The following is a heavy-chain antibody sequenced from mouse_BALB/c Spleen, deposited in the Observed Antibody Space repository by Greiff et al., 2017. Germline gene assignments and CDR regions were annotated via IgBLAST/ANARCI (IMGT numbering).Heavy chain of an antibody. CDR3: ARGPVSYYFDY. CDR2: ISYSGST. V-gene: IGHV3-2*02. D-gene: IGHD1-1*01. Sequence: EVQLQQSGPGLVKPSQSLSLTCTVTGYSITSDYAWNWIRQFPGNKLEWMGYISYSGSTSYNPSLKSRISITRDTSKNQFFLQLNSVTTEDTATYYCARGPVSYYFDYWGQGTTLTVSS. J-gene: IGHJ2*01. CDR1: GYSITSDYA.